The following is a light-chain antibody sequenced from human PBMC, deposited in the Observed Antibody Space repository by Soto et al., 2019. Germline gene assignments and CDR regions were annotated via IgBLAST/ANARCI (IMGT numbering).Light chain of an antibody. CDR3: CSYAGSTTLYV. CDR2: EAF. J-gene: IGLJ1*01. V-gene: IGLV2-23*01. Sequence: QSVLTQPASVSGSPGQSITISCTGTSSDVGSYNLVSWYQQHPGTAPKLMIYEAFKRPSGVSHRFSGSKSGDTASLTISGLQAEDEADYYCCSYAGSTTLYVFGTGTKLTVL. CDR1: SSDVGSYNL.